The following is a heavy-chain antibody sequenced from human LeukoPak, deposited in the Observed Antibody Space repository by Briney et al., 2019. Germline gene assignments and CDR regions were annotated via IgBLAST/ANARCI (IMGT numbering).Heavy chain of an antibody. D-gene: IGHD3-10*01. V-gene: IGHV4-38-2*02. J-gene: IGHJ4*02. CDR1: DYSITTGYY. Sequence: SETLSLTCSVSDYSITTGYYWGWIRQPPGKGLEWIGGIYHSGNTYYNPSLKSRVAISVDTSKNQFSLRLSSVTAADTAVYYCARARGSGSPYYFDYWGQGTLVTVSS. CDR3: ARARGSGSPYYFDY. CDR2: IYHSGNT.